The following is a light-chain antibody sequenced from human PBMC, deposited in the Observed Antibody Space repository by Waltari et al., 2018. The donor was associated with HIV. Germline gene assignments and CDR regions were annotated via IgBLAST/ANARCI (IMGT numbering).Light chain of an antibody. J-gene: IGLJ2*01. V-gene: IGLV1-40*01. CDR2: GNS. Sequence: QSELTQPPSVSAAPGQRVTISCTGRSSNIGAGYDVHCYQQVPGRAPKVVIYGNSNRPSGVPDRFSGSKSGPSASLVITGLQSEDEADYYCQSYDSNLSGLFGGGTKVTVL. CDR1: SSNIGAGYD. CDR3: QSYDSNLSGL.